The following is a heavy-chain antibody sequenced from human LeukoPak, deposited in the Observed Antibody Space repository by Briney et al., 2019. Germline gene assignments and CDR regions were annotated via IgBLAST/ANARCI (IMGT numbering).Heavy chain of an antibody. Sequence: GASVKVSCKASGYTFTTYYMHWVRQAPGQGLEWMGIINPSGGSTTYAQKFQGKVTMTRDTSTSKVYMELSSLRSEDTAVYYCARALKYYDILTGYPYYFDYWGQGTLVTVSS. CDR1: GYTFTTYY. V-gene: IGHV1-46*01. CDR2: INPSGGST. J-gene: IGHJ4*02. CDR3: ARALKYYDILTGYPYYFDY. D-gene: IGHD3-9*01.